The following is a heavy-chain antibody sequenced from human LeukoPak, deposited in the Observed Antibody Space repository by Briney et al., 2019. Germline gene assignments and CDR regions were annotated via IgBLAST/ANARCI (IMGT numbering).Heavy chain of an antibody. CDR1: GYTFTDYF. D-gene: IGHD2-2*01. CDR3: ARATTRPNRYCSSTSCPYYYYMDV. CDR2: INPNTGGT. J-gene: IGHJ6*03. Sequence: ASVKVSCKASGYTFTDYFIHWVRQAPGQGPEWMGWINPNTGGTNYAQKFQGRVTMTRDTSISTAYMELSRLRSDDTAMYYCARATTRPNRYCSSTSCPYYYYMDVWGKGTTVTVSS. V-gene: IGHV1-2*02.